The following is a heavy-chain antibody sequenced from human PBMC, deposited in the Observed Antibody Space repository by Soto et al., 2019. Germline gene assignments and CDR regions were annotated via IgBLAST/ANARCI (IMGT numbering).Heavy chain of an antibody. CDR1: GYSFSDNW. CDR3: ARLSGCSSDYYYGIDV. D-gene: IGHD6-19*01. CDR2: IYPGDSDT. J-gene: IGHJ6*02. V-gene: IGHV5-51*01. Sequence: GESLKISCKGSGYSFSDNWIGWVRQVPGKGLEWMGIIYPGDSDTRYTPSFQGQVTISAARSISTAYLQWTRLKASDTATYYCARLSGCSSDYYYGIDVWGQGTPVTVSS.